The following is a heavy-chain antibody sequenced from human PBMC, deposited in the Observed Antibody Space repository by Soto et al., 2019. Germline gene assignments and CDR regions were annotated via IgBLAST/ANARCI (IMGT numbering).Heavy chain of an antibody. Sequence: LSLTCTVPGGSISSISYYWGWIRQPPGKGLEWIGSIYYSGSTYYNPSLKSRVTISVDTSKNQFSLKLSSVTAADTAVYYCARHLPSGYDFWSGYYDYWGQGTLVTVSS. CDR3: ARHLPSGYDFWSGYYDY. CDR2: IYYSGST. J-gene: IGHJ4*02. V-gene: IGHV4-39*01. CDR1: GGSISSISYY. D-gene: IGHD3-3*01.